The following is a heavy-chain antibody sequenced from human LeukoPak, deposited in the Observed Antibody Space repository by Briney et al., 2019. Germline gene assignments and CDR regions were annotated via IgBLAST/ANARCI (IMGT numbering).Heavy chain of an antibody. CDR1: GFTFSSYG. CDR2: IWYDGSNK. D-gene: IGHD6-13*01. J-gene: IGHJ5*02. Sequence: GRSLRLSCAASGFTFSSYGMHWVRQAPGKGLEWVAVIWYDGSNKYYADSVKGRFTISRDNSKNTLYLQMNSLRAEDTAVYYCARGIAAAGTDSWFDPWGQGTLVTVSS. V-gene: IGHV3-33*01. CDR3: ARGIAAAGTDSWFDP.